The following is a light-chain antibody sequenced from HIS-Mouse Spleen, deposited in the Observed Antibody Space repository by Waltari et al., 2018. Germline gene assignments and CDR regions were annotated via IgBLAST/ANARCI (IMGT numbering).Light chain of an antibody. Sequence: QSALTQPRSVSGSPGQSVTISCTGTSSDVGGYNYVSWYQQNPGKSPKLMFYDVSKRPSRFRDRCAGSKSGNTASLTITGLQAGDEANYYCYSYAGRYPVVFGGGTKLTV. V-gene: IGLV2-11*01. CDR2: DVS. CDR1: SSDVGGYNY. CDR3: YSYAGRYPVV. J-gene: IGLJ2*01.